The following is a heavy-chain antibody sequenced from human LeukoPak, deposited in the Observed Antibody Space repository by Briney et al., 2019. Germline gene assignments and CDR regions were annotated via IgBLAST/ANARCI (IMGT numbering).Heavy chain of an antibody. V-gene: IGHV4-31*03. Sequence: PSETLSLTCTVSGGSISSGGYYWSWIRQHPGKGLEWIGYIYYSGSTYYNPSLKSRVTISVDTSKNQFSLKLSSVTAADTAVYYCARESPYDSSGYMGVISDAFDIWGQGTMVTVSS. CDR1: GGSISSGGYY. CDR2: IYYSGST. J-gene: IGHJ3*02. D-gene: IGHD3-22*01. CDR3: ARESPYDSSGYMGVISDAFDI.